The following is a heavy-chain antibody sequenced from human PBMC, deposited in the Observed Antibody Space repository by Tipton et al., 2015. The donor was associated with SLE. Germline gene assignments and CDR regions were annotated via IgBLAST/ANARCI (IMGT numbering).Heavy chain of an antibody. V-gene: IGHV3-30*02. CDR2: IRYDGNNK. J-gene: IGHJ4*02. Sequence: SLRLSCAASGFTFSSFGMHWVRQAPGKGLEWVAFIRYDGNNKYYADSVKGRFTISRDNSKNTLYLQMNSLRAEDTAVYYCVQKVFGDYQFGGQGTLVTVSS. CDR3: VQKVFGDYQF. D-gene: IGHD4-17*01. CDR1: GFTFSSFG.